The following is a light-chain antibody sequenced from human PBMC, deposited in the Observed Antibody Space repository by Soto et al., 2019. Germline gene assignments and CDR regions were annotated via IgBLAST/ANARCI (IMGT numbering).Light chain of an antibody. Sequence: EIVLTQSPATLSLSPGERATLSCRASQSVSSYLAWYQQKPGQAPRLLIYVASNRATGIPARFSGSGSGTDFTLTISSLEPEDFAVYYCQHRSNWITFGQGTRLEIK. CDR1: QSVSSY. CDR2: VAS. J-gene: IGKJ5*01. V-gene: IGKV3-11*01. CDR3: QHRSNWIT.